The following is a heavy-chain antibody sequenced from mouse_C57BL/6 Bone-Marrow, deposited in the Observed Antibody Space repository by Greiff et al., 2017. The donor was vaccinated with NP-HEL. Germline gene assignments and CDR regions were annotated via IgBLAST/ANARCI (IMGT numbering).Heavy chain of an antibody. CDR2: ISYDGSN. J-gene: IGHJ4*01. V-gene: IGHV3-6*01. Sequence: ESGPGLVKPSQSLSLTCSVTGYSITSGYYWNWIRQFPGNKLEWMGYISYDGSNNYNPSLKNRISITRDTSKNQFFLKLNSVTTEDTATYYCARLFYGSRGAMDYWGQGTSVTVSS. CDR1: GYSITSGYY. D-gene: IGHD1-1*01. CDR3: ARLFYGSRGAMDY.